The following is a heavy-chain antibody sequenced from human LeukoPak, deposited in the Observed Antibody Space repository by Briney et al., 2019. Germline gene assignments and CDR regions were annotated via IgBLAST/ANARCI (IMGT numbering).Heavy chain of an antibody. Sequence: GRSLRLSCAACGFTLSSYAMHWVRQAPGKGLEWVAVISYDGSNKYYADSVKGRFTISRDNSKNTLYLQMNSLRAEDTAVYYCARDSPYDSLDYWGQGTLVTVSS. J-gene: IGHJ4*02. CDR3: ARDSPYDSLDY. D-gene: IGHD3-22*01. CDR2: ISYDGSNK. CDR1: GFTLSSYA. V-gene: IGHV3-30-3*01.